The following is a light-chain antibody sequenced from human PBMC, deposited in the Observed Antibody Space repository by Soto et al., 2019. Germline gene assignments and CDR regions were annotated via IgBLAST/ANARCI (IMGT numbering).Light chain of an antibody. Sequence: VVTQPPSASGTPGQRVTISCSGSSSNIGSNYVYWYHQLPGTAPKLLIYRNSQRPSGVPDRFSGSKSGTSASLAISGLRSEDEADYYCAAWDDSLSSVVFGGGTKLTVL. J-gene: IGLJ2*01. CDR2: RNS. V-gene: IGLV1-47*01. CDR3: AAWDDSLSSVV. CDR1: SSNIGSNY.